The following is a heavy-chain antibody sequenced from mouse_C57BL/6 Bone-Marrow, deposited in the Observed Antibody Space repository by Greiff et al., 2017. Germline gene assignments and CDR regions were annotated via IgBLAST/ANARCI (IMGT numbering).Heavy chain of an antibody. J-gene: IGHJ4*01. CDR1: GFSLTSYG. V-gene: IGHV2-4*01. CDR2: IWSGEST. CDR3: AAHYDAKDY. Sequence: VQLQQSGPGLVQPSPSLSITCTVSGFSLTSYGVHWVRQPPGKGLEWLGVIWSGESTDYNAAFISRLSISKDNSKSQVFFKMNSLQADDTAIYYCAAHYDAKDYGGQGTAGTVSA.